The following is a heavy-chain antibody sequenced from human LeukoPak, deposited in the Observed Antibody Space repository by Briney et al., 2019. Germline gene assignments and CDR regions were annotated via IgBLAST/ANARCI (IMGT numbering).Heavy chain of an antibody. D-gene: IGHD6-6*01. CDR2: TSGTGGST. CDR3: ARGAGYSSPSGYYYDYMDV. V-gene: IGHV3-23*01. J-gene: IGHJ6*03. CDR1: GLTFSSYA. Sequence: GGSLRLSCEASGLTFSSYAMSWVRQAPGKGLEWVSATSGTGGSTFYADSVKGRFTISRDNSKNTVYLQMNSLRAEDTAVYYCARGAGYSSPSGYYYDYMDVWGKGTTVTVSS.